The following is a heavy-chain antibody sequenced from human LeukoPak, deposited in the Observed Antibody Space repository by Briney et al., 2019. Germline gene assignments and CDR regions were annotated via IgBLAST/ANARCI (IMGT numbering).Heavy chain of an antibody. CDR3: ARGMELVSTPFDH. CDR2: IYNSGST. D-gene: IGHD5/OR15-5a*01. CDR1: GASLSNNY. V-gene: IGHV4-59*01. J-gene: IGHJ4*02. Sequence: PSETLSLTCTVSGASLSNNYWTWIRQPPGKGLEWIGYIYNSGSTNYDPSLKSRVTISMDMSKKQFSLKLTSVTAADTAVYYCARGMELVSTPFDHWGQGTLVTVSS.